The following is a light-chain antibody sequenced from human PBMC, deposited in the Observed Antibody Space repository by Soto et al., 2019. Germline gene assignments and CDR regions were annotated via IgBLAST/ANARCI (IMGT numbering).Light chain of an antibody. CDR3: QSYDSSLSAYV. CDR2: GNS. CDR1: SSNIGAGYD. Sequence: QSVLTQPPSVSGAPGQRVTISYTGSSSNIGAGYDVHWYQQLPGTAPKLLIYGNSNRPSGVPDRFSGSKSGTSASLASTGLQAEDEADYYCQSYDSSLSAYVFGTGTKLTVL. J-gene: IGLJ1*01. V-gene: IGLV1-40*01.